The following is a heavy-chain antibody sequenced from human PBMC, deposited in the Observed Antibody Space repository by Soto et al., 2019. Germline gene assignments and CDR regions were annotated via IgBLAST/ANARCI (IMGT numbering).Heavy chain of an antibody. CDR2: IKQDGSEK. V-gene: IGHV3-7*01. Sequence: GGSLRLSCVASGFTFSSYWMNWVRQAPGKGLEWVANIKQDGSEKYYVDSVRGRFTISRDNAKNSLYLQMNSLRAEDTAIYYCATSRTFDYWGQGTLVTVSS. CDR3: ATSRTFDY. J-gene: IGHJ4*02. CDR1: GFTFSSYW. D-gene: IGHD6-13*01.